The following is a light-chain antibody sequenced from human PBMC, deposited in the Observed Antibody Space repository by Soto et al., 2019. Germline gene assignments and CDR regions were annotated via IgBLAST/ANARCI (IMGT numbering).Light chain of an antibody. Sequence: QSALTQPPSASGSPGQSVTISCTGSSSDIGGYNCVSWYQQHPGKAPKLMIFEVTERPSGVPDRFSGSKSGNTASLTVSGLQAEDEAHYYCSSYAGSSVVFGGGTKLTVL. CDR1: SSDIGGYNC. CDR3: SSYAGSSVV. J-gene: IGLJ2*01. V-gene: IGLV2-8*01. CDR2: EVT.